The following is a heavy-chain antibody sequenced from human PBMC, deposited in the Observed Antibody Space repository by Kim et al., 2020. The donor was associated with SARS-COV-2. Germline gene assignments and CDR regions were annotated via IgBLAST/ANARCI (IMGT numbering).Heavy chain of an antibody. J-gene: IGHJ4*02. CDR1: GGSISSSSYY. CDR3: ARHGGDYPYYFDY. Sequence: SETLSLTCTVSGGSISSSSYYWGWIRQPPGKGLEWIGSIYYSGSTYYNPSLKSRVTISVDTSKNQFSLKLSSVTAADTAVYYCARHGGDYPYYFDYWGQG. D-gene: IGHD4-17*01. V-gene: IGHV4-39*01. CDR2: IYYSGST.